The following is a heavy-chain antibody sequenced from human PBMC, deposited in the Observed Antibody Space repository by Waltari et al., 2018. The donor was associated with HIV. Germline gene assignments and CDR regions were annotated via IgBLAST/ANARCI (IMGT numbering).Heavy chain of an antibody. CDR3: ARDWGVTTGPFDF. V-gene: IGHV4-38-2*02. Sequence: QVQLQESGPGLVQTLETLSLTCAVSGSSITSGYYSAWIRQSPGKGLEWIATIHYNGRADYNPSLGGRVLVSLDPSKNQFSLKMRYVTAADTAIYYCARDWGVTTGPFDFWGQGTQVTVSS. D-gene: IGHD4-4*01. J-gene: IGHJ4*02. CDR2: IHYNGRA. CDR1: GSSITSGYY.